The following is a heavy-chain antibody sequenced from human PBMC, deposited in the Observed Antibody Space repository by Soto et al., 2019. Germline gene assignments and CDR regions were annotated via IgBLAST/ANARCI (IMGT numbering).Heavy chain of an antibody. Sequence: SETLSLTCAVYGGSFSGYYWSWIRQPPGKGLEWIGEINHSGSTNYNPSLKSRVTISVDTSKNQFSLKLSSVTAADTAVYYCARLRFIAAAGMRRNGMDVWGQGTTVTVSS. D-gene: IGHD6-13*01. CDR3: ARLRFIAAAGMRRNGMDV. V-gene: IGHV4-34*01. CDR1: GGSFSGYY. J-gene: IGHJ6*02. CDR2: INHSGST.